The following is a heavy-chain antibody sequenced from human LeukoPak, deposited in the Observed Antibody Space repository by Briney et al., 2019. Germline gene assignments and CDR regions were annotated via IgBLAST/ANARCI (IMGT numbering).Heavy chain of an antibody. CDR1: GGSFSGYY. CDR2: INHSGST. CDR3: ARTRVVVLRRATEFDY. D-gene: IGHD3-22*01. Sequence: SETLSLTCAVYGGSFSGYYWSWIRQPPGKGLEWIGEINHSGSTNYIPSLKSRVTISVDTSKNQFSLKLSSVTAADTAVYYCARTRVVVLRRATEFDYWGQGTLVTVSS. V-gene: IGHV4-34*01. J-gene: IGHJ4*02.